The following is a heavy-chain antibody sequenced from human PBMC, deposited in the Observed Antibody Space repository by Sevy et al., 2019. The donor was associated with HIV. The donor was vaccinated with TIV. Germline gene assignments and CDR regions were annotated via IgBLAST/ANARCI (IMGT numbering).Heavy chain of an antibody. CDR2: ISGNGGST. J-gene: IGHJ6*02. V-gene: IGHV3-23*01. D-gene: IGHD2-2*01. CDR3: AKDLYIVVGEGMDV. CDR1: GFTFSSYA. Sequence: GGSLRLSCAGSGFTFSSYAMNWVRQAPGKGLEWVSAISGNGGSTFYADSVKGRFSISRDNSKNTLYLQMNSLRAEDTAIYYCAKDLYIVVGEGMDVWGQGTTVTVSS.